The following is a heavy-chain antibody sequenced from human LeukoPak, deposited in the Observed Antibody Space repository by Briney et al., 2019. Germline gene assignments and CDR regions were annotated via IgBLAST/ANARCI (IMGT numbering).Heavy chain of an antibody. Sequence: GGSLRLSCAASGFTFRDCYMTWIRQAPGKGLEWIAYISRSGDTLYYADSVEGRFTISRDNAKNSLYLQMNSLRAEDTAVYYCAREVVIFPDYYYYGMDIWGQGTRSPSP. V-gene: IGHV3-11*01. CDR1: GFTFRDCY. CDR2: ISRSGDTL. CDR3: AREVVIFPDYYYYGMDI. D-gene: IGHD3-9*01. J-gene: IGHJ6*02.